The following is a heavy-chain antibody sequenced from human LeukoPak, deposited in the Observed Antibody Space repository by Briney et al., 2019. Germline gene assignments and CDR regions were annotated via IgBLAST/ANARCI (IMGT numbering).Heavy chain of an antibody. D-gene: IGHD6-13*01. CDR2: IYTSGST. CDR3: ARGISSSWYPYFDY. V-gene: IGHV4-4*07. J-gene: IGHJ4*02. CDR1: GDSISSYY. Sequence: SETLSLTCTVSGDSISSYYWSWIRQPAGKALEWIGRIYTSGSTNYNPSLKSRVTMSVDTSKNQFSLNLSSVAAADTAVYYCARGISSSWYPYFDYWGQGTLVTVSS.